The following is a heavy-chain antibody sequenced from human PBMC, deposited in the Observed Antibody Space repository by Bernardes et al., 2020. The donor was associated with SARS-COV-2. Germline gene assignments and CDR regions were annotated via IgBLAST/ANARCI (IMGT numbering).Heavy chain of an antibody. CDR1: GFTFSKYV. CDR3: ARGEGWPY. J-gene: IGHJ4*02. V-gene: IGHV3-64*01. CDR2: ISSNGGTT. D-gene: IGHD2-15*01. Sequence: GGSLRLSCAASGFTFSKYVMHWVRQAPGKGLEYISSISSNGGTTFYANSVKGRFTISRDNSKNTLYLQMGSLRAEDMAMYYCARGEGWPYWGQGTLVTVSS.